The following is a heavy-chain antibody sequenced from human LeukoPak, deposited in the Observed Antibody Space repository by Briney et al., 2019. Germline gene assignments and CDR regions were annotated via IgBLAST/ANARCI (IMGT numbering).Heavy chain of an antibody. V-gene: IGHV3-20*04. Sequence: TGGSLRLSCTASGFKFDDYDMSWVRQVPGKGLEWVSGITWNGDKTGCADSVRGRFAISRDNTKKSLYLQMSSLRAEDTALYYCARDPFCSSSTGCYFEDWFDPWGPGTLVTVSS. J-gene: IGHJ5*02. CDR1: GFKFDDYD. CDR2: ITWNGDKT. D-gene: IGHD2-2*01. CDR3: ARDPFCSSSTGCYFEDWFDP.